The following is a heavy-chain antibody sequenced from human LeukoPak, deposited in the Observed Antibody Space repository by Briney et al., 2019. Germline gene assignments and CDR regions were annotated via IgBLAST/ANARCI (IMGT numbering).Heavy chain of an antibody. J-gene: IGHJ4*02. CDR1: GGSVSSGSHY. CDR3: ARAYRSSWYMN. D-gene: IGHD6-13*01. Sequence: SETLSLTCTVSGGSVSSGSHYWTWIRQPPGKGLEWIGYIYYSGSTNYDPSLKNRVTISLDTSENQFSLKLSSVTAADTAVYYCARAYRSSWYMNWGQGTLVTVSS. CDR2: IYYSGST. V-gene: IGHV4-61*01.